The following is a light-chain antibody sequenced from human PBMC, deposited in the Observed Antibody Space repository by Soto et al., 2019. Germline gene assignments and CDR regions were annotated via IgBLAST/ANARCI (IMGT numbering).Light chain of an antibody. CDR2: DAS. CDR3: QQRAGWPYT. CDR1: QSINNY. Sequence: DIVLTQSPGTLSLSPGERVTLSCRASQSINNYLAWYQQKPGQAPRLLIYDASNRATGIPSRFSGRGSGTDFTLRNSGLEPEDFATYYCQQRAGWPYTFGQGTRLEIK. J-gene: IGKJ2*01. V-gene: IGKV3-11*01.